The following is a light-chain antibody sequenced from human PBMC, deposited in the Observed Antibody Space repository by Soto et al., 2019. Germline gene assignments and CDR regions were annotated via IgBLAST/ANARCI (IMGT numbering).Light chain of an antibody. J-gene: IGLJ3*02. CDR3: SSYTSSSPLE. Sequence: QSALTQPASVSGSPGQSITISCTGTSSDVGGYNYVSWYQHHPGKAPKLMIYDVSNRPSGVSNRFSGSKSGNTASLTISGLQAEDEADYYCSSYTSSSPLEFGGGTKLTVL. V-gene: IGLV2-14*03. CDR2: DVS. CDR1: SSDVGGYNY.